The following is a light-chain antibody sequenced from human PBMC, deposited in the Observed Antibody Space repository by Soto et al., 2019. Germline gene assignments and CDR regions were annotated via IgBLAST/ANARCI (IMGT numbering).Light chain of an antibody. CDR2: KAS. J-gene: IGKJ1*01. V-gene: IGKV1-5*03. CDR3: QQYESFPRT. Sequence: IQMTQSPSTLSASVGDRVTITCRASQSINNWLAWYQQKPGKAPKLFIFKASTLEIGVPSRFSGSGSGTEFTLSISSLQPDDFATYFCQQYESFPRTFGQGTKVEIK. CDR1: QSINNW.